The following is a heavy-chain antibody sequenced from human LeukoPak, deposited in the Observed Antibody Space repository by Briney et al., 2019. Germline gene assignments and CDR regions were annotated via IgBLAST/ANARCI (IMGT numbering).Heavy chain of an antibody. V-gene: IGHV3-33*01. J-gene: IGHJ3*02. CDR1: GFTFSSYG. CDR3: ARSELIGSSWGLGAFDI. CDR2: IWYDGSNK. Sequence: GGSLRLSCAASGFTFSSYGMHWVRQAPGKGLEWVAVIWYDGSNKYYADSVKGRFTISRDNSKSTLYLQMNSLRAEDTAVYYCARSELIGSSWGLGAFDIWGQGTMVTVSS. D-gene: IGHD6-13*01.